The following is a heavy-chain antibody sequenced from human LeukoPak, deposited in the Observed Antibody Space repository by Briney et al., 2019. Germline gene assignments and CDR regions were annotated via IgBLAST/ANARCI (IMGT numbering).Heavy chain of an antibody. V-gene: IGHV3-30*02. J-gene: IGHJ2*01. CDR3: VKSGNTPGSYWYFDL. Sequence: GGSLRLSCEASGFTLSQYGLHWVRQAPGKGLEWVAFIPSEGSGRFHAASVKDRFSISKDDSKHTLYLQMNSLRAEDTALYYCVKSGNTPGSYWYFDLRGRGTLVTVSS. CDR2: IPSEGSGR. CDR1: GFTLSQYG. D-gene: IGHD3-10*01.